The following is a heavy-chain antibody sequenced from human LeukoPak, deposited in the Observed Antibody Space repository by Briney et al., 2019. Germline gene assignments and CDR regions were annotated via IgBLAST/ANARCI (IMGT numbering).Heavy chain of an antibody. V-gene: IGHV3-74*01. CDR3: ARVGDDSSGYYDH. CDR1: GFTFSSYW. CDR2: INSDGSST. D-gene: IGHD3-22*01. Sequence: PGGSLRLSCAASGFTFSSYWMHWVRQAPGKGLVWVSRINSDGSSTSYADSVKGRFTISRDNAKNTLYLQMNSLRAEDTAVYYCARVGDDSSGYYDHWGQGTLVTVSS. J-gene: IGHJ4*02.